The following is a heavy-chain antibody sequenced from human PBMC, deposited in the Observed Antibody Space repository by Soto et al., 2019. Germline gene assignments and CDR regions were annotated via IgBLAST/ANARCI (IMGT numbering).Heavy chain of an antibody. CDR2: ITPNGGST. CDR3: ARSSGGVFGIIIEGSNWLAP. Sequence: SVKVTCEAPAAHLIRKYLEVMRRRPRCWPQWMGLITPNGGSTRLAQTFQGRITMTTDTSTTTVYMELRSLRSEDTAVYYCARSSGGVFGIIIEGSNWLAPWGQGSLVT. V-gene: IGHV1-46*01. D-gene: IGHD3-16*02. J-gene: IGHJ5*02. CDR1: AAHLIRKY.